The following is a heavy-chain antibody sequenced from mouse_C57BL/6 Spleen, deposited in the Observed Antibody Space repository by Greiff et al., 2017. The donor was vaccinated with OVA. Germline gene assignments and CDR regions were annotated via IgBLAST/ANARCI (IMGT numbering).Heavy chain of an antibody. Sequence: QVQLQQPGAELVRPGSSVKLSCKASGYTFTSYWRDWVKQRPGQGLEWIGNIYPSDSETHYNQKFKDKATLTVDKSSSTAYMQLSSLTSEDSAVYYCARRSGTGYWGQGTTLTVSS. CDR2: IYPSDSET. D-gene: IGHD4-1*01. V-gene: IGHV1-61*01. CDR1: GYTFTSYW. J-gene: IGHJ2*01. CDR3: ARRSGTGY.